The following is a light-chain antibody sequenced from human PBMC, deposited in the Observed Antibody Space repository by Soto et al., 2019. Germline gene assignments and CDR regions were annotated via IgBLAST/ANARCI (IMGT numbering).Light chain of an antibody. V-gene: IGLV2-14*01. CDR3: SSYTTSSTLVV. CDR2: EVS. CDR1: SSDIGDYNY. J-gene: IGLJ2*01. Sequence: QSALTQPASVSGSPGQSITISCTGPSSDIGDYNYVSWYQLHPGKAPKLMIYEVSNRPSGVSNRFSGSKSGNTASLTISGLQAEDEADYYCSSYTTSSTLVVFGGGTKVTVL.